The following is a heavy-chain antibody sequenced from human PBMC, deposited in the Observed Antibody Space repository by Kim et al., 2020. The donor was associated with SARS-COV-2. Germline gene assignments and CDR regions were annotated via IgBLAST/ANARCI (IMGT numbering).Heavy chain of an antibody. CDR1: GGSISSYY. J-gene: IGHJ4*01. CDR2: IYYSGST. Sequence: SETLSLTCTVSGGSISSYYWSWIRQPPGKGLEWIGYIYYSGSTNYNPSLKSRVTISVDTSKNQFSLKLSSVTAADTAVYYFARVAPDIVVVPAANFDYWG. CDR3: ARVAPDIVVVPAANFDY. D-gene: IGHD2-2*01. V-gene: IGHV4-59*13.